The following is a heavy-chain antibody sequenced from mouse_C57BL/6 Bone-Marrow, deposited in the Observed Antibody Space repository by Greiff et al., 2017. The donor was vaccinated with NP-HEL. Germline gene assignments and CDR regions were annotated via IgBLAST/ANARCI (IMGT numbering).Heavy chain of an antibody. V-gene: IGHV1-81*01. CDR1: GYTFTSYG. J-gene: IGHJ3*01. CDR2: IYPRSGNT. Sequence: QVQLKESGAELARPGASVKLSCKASGYTFTSYGISWVKQRTGQGLEWIGEIYPRSGNTYYNEKFKGKATLTADKASSTAYMGLRGLASEDSAVYFFAGRGVFAYWGQGTLVTVSA. CDR3: AGRGVFAY.